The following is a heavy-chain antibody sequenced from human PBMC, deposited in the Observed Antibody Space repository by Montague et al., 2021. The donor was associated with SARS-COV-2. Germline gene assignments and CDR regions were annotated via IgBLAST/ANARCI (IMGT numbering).Heavy chain of an antibody. J-gene: IGHJ6*02. CDR2: IYHSGST. CDR3: ASLYYVILSGYYGMDV. CDR1: GGSISSSNW. V-gene: IGHV4-4*02. D-gene: IGHD3-9*01. Sequence: SETLSLTCAVSGGSISSSNWWSWVRQPPGKGLEWFGEIYHSGSTNYNPSLNSRVTMSVDKSKNQFSLKLSSVTAAATAVYYCASLYYVILSGYYGMDVWGQGTTVTVSS.